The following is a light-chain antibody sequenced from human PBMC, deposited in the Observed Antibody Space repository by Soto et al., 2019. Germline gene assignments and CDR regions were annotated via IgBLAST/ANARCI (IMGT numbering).Light chain of an antibody. CDR2: EVT. V-gene: IGLV2-14*01. J-gene: IGLJ1*01. CDR1: SSDIGNYDF. Sequence: QSALTQPASVSGSPGQSITIYCTGTSSDIGNYDFVSWYQQHPGKAPKLMIYEVTNRPSGVSNRFSGSKSANTASLTISGLQAEDEADYYCSSYTISNTLVFGTGTKLTVL. CDR3: SSYTISNTLV.